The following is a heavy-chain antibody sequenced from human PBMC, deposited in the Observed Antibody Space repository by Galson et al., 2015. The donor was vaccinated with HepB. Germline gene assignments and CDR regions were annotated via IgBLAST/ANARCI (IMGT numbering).Heavy chain of an antibody. V-gene: IGHV3-23*01. Sequence: SLRLSCAASGFTFSTYAMSWVRQAPGKGLEWVSVMSGSGDITYYADSVKGRFTISRDNSKSTLYLQMNSLRAEDTAVYYCAKKKSGYCGGDCPPGFDYWGQGALVTVSS. CDR1: GFTFSTYA. CDR3: AKKKSGYCGGDCPPGFDY. D-gene: IGHD2-21*01. J-gene: IGHJ4*02. CDR2: MSGSGDIT.